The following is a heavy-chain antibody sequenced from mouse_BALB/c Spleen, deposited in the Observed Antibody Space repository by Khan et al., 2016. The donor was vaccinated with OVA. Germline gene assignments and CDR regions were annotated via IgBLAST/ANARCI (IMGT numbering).Heavy chain of an antibody. CDR3: ARSWAMDY. CDR2: ISSLAYSI. Sequence: EVELVESGGGLVQPGGSRKLSCAASGFTFSDYGLAWVRQDPGKGPEWVAFISSLAYSIYYADTVTGRFTISRENAKNTLYLEMSSLTSEDTAMYYCARSWAMDYWGQGTSVTVSS. CDR1: GFTFSDYG. V-gene: IGHV5-15*02. J-gene: IGHJ4*01.